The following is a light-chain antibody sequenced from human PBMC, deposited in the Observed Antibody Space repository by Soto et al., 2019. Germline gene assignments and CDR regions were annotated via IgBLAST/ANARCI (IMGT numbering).Light chain of an antibody. CDR1: RSDIGSYNY. J-gene: IGLJ1*01. CDR2: GVS. V-gene: IGLV2-14*01. CDR3: ISYTGSSTSYV. Sequence: ALTQPASVSGSPGQSITISCSGTRSDIGSYNYVAWYQQFPGKTPKILIYGVSNRLSGVSSRFPGSKSGNTASLTISGLQAEDEADYYCISYTGSSTSYVFGSGTKGTVL.